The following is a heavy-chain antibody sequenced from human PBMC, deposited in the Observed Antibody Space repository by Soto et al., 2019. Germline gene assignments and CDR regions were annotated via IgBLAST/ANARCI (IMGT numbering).Heavy chain of an antibody. V-gene: IGHV3-30*18. CDR2: ISYEGSNK. Sequence: QVQLVESGGGVVQPGRSLRLSCAASGFTFSSYGMHWVRQAPGKGLEWVAVISYEGSNKYYADSVKGRFTISRDNSKNTLYLQMNSLRAEDTAVYYCAKDLADYYGSGADYWGQGTLVTVSS. J-gene: IGHJ4*02. CDR3: AKDLADYYGSGADY. D-gene: IGHD3-10*01. CDR1: GFTFSSYG.